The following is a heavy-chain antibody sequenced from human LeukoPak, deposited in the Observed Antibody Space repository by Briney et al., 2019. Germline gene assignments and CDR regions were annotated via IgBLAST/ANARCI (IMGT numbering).Heavy chain of an antibody. V-gene: IGHV1-69*13. Sequence: SVKVSCKASGGTFSSYDISWVRQAPGQGLEWMGGITPMFGTAKYAQKFQGRVTITAVESMSTAYMELSSLRSEDTAVYYCARGWLAETTVVTPYNYWGQGALVTVSS. CDR3: ARGWLAETTVVTPYNY. D-gene: IGHD4-23*01. CDR2: ITPMFGTA. J-gene: IGHJ4*02. CDR1: GGTFSSYD.